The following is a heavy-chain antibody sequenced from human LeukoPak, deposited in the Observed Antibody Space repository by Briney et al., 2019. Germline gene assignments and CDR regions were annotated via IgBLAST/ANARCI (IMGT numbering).Heavy chain of an antibody. CDR3: RIWDPVGDY. D-gene: IGHD1-26*01. J-gene: IGHJ4*02. Sequence: HSGGSLRLSCAASGFTFSSYWMSWVRQAPGKGLEWVGRIRSKANSYATAYAASVKGRFTISRDDSKNTAYLQMNSLKTEDTAVYYCRIWDPVGDYWGQGTLVTVSS. V-gene: IGHV3-73*01. CDR1: GFTFSSYW. CDR2: IRSKANSYAT.